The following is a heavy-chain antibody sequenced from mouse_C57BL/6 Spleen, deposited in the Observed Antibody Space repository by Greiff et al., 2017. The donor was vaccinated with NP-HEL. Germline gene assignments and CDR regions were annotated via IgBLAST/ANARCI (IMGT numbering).Heavy chain of an antibody. D-gene: IGHD1-1*01. CDR1: GFTFSDYG. CDR2: ISSGSSTI. V-gene: IGHV5-17*01. J-gene: IGHJ1*03. Sequence: EVMLVESGGGLVKPGGSLKLSCAASGFTFSDYGMHWVRQAPEKGLEWVAYISSGSSTIYYADTVKGRFTISRDNAKNTLFLQMTSLRSEDTAMYYCARPLLLRWYFDVWGTGTTVTVSS. CDR3: ARPLLLRWYFDV.